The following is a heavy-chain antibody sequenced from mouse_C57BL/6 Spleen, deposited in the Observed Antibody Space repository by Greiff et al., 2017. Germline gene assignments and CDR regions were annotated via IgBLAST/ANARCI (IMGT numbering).Heavy chain of an antibody. CDR1: GYAFSSSW. J-gene: IGHJ1*03. CDR3: ARHYYGSSYLWYFDV. Sequence: QVQLQQSGPELVKPGASVKISCKASGYAFSSSWMNWVKQRPGKGLEWIGRIYPGDGDTNYNGKFKGKATLTADKSSSTAYMQLSSLTSEDSAVYFCARHYYGSSYLWYFDVWGTGTTGTVSS. V-gene: IGHV1-82*01. D-gene: IGHD1-1*01. CDR2: IYPGDGDT.